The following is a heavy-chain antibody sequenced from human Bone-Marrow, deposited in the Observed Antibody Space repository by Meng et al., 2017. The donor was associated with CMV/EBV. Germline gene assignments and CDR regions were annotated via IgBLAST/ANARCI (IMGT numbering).Heavy chain of an antibody. D-gene: IGHD3-10*01. CDR2: ISWDGGST. CDR3: AKDSGGEGDMDV. V-gene: IGHV3-43D*03. J-gene: IGHJ6*02. CDR1: GFTFDDYA. Sequence: GESLKISCAASGFTFDDYAMHWVRQAPGKGLEWVSLISWDGGSTYYADSVKGRFTISRDNSKNSLYLQMNSLRADDTALYYCAKDSGGEGDMDVWGQGTTVTVSS.